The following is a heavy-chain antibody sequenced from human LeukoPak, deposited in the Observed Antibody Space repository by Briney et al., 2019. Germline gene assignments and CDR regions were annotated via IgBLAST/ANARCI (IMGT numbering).Heavy chain of an antibody. CDR2: ISSSSSYI. CDR3: ARDAPDGTNFDY. J-gene: IGHJ4*02. Sequence: GSLRLSCAASGFTFSSYSMNWVRPAPGKGLEWVSSISSSSSYIYYADSVKGRFTISRDNAKNSLYLQMNSLRAEDTAVYYCARDAPDGTNFDYWGQGTLVTVSS. CDR1: GFTFSSYS. D-gene: IGHD2-2*01. V-gene: IGHV3-21*01.